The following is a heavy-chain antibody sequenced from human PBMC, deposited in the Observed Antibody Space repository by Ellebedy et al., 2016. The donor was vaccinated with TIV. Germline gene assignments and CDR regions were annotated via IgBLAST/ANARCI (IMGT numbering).Heavy chain of an antibody. V-gene: IGHV4-59*11. D-gene: IGHD6-19*01. CDR3: ASHYSASGWRAYFDS. CDR1: GASISSLF. J-gene: IGHJ4*02. Sequence: MPSETLSLTCTVSGASISSLFWSWIRQSPGKGLEWIGYIYYNGLTNSSPSLRSQVTISIGPSKNQFSLNLTSVTAADTAVYYCASHYSASGWRAYFDSWGQGTPVTVSS. CDR2: IYYNGLT.